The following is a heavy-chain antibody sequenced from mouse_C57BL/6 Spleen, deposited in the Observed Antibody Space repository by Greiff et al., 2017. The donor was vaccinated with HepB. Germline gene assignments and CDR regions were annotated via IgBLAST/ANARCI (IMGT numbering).Heavy chain of an antibody. CDR2: IYPGDGDT. D-gene: IGHD2-4*01. CDR1: GYAFSSYW. Sequence: VQLQQSGAELVKPGASVKISCKASGYAFSSYWMNWVKQRPGKGLEWIGQIYPGDGDTNYNGKFKGKATLTADKSSSTAYMQLSSLTSEDSAVYFCARQGYDYGLDYWGQGTTLTVSS. V-gene: IGHV1-80*01. J-gene: IGHJ2*01. CDR3: ARQGYDYGLDY.